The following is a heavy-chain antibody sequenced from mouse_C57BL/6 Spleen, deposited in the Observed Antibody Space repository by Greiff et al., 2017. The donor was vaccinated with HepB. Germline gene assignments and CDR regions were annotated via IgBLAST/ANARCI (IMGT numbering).Heavy chain of an antibody. V-gene: IGHV6-3*01. J-gene: IGHJ3*01. CDR3: TGEGANWAFAY. D-gene: IGHD4-1*01. CDR1: GFTFSNYW. Sequence: EVKVEESGGGLVQPGGSMKLSCVASGFTFSNYWMNWVRQTPEKGLEWVAQIRLKSDNYATHYAESVKGRFTISRDDSKSSVYLQMNNLRAEDTGIYYCTGEGANWAFAYWGQGTLVTVSA. CDR2: IRLKSDNYAT.